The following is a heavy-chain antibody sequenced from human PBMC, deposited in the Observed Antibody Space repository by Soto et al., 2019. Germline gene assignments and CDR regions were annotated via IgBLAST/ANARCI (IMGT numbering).Heavy chain of an antibody. J-gene: IGHJ6*03. Sequence: ASVKVSCKASGYTFTSYAMPWVRQAPGQRLEWMGWINAGNGNTKYSQKFQGRVTITRDTSASTAYMELSSLRSEDTAVYYCATGYSSSWAYYMDVWGKGTTVTVSS. V-gene: IGHV1-3*01. CDR3: ATGYSSSWAYYMDV. D-gene: IGHD6-13*01. CDR1: GYTFTSYA. CDR2: INAGNGNT.